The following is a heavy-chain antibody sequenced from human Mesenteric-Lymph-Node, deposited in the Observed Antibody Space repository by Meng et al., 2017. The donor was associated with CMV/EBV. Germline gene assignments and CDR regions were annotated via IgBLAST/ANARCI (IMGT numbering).Heavy chain of an antibody. J-gene: IGHJ4*02. V-gene: IGHV1-46*01. CDR2: INPSGGST. Sequence: YAFTSYYMHWVRQAPGQGLEWVGMINPSGGSTTYAQKFQGRISMTRDTSTSTVYMELSSLRSEDTAVYYCARGQGYYDFWSAYYGYWGQGTLVTVSS. CDR1: YAFTSYY. D-gene: IGHD3-3*01. CDR3: ARGQGYYDFWSAYYGY.